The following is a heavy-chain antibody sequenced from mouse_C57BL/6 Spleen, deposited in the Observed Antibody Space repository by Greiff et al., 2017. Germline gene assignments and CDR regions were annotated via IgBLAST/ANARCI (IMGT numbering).Heavy chain of an antibody. J-gene: IGHJ3*01. CDR2: ISYDGSN. D-gene: IGHD2-3*01. CDR3: AIYGGYFAY. V-gene: IGHV3-6*01. Sequence: EVQLVESGPGLVKPSQSLSLTCSVTGYSITSGYYWNWIRQFPGNKLEWMGYISYDGSNNYNPSLKNRISITRDTSKNQFFLKLNSVTTEVTATYYCAIYGGYFAYWGQGTLFTVSA. CDR1: GYSITSGYY.